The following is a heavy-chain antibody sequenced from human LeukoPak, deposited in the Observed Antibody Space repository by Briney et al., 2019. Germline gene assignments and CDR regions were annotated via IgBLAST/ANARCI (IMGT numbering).Heavy chain of an antibody. CDR1: GGSFSGYY. Sequence: PSETLSLTCAVYGGSFSGYYCSWIRQPPGKGLEWIGEINHSGSTNYNPSLKSRVTISVDTSKNQFSLKLSSVTAADTAVYYCARGNWNDVLFGAFDIWGQGTMVTVSS. D-gene: IGHD1-1*01. V-gene: IGHV4-34*01. J-gene: IGHJ3*02. CDR3: ARGNWNDVLFGAFDI. CDR2: INHSGST.